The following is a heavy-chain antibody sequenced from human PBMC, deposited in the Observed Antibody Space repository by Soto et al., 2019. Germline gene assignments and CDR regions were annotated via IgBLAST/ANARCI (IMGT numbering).Heavy chain of an antibody. V-gene: IGHV4-31*03. CDR2: IYYSGST. J-gene: IGHJ5*02. CDR1: GGSISSGGYY. D-gene: IGHD1-1*01. CDR3: ARELERRITWFDP. Sequence: SETLSLTCTVSGGSISSGGYYWNWIRQHPGRGLEWIGYIYYSGSTYYNPSLKSRVTISVDTSKNQFSLKLSSVTAADTAVYYCARELERRITWFDPWGQGTLVTVSS.